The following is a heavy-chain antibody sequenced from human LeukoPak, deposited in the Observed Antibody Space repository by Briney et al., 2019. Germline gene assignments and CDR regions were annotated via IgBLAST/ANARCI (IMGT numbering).Heavy chain of an antibody. V-gene: IGHV3-21*01. Sequence: GGSLRLPCAASGFTFSSYSMNWVRQAPGKGLEWVSSISSSSSYIYYADSVKGRFTISRDNAKNSLYLQTNSLRAEDTAVYYCARDHTGMDVWGQGTTVTVSS. CDR2: ISSSSSYI. CDR3: ARDHTGMDV. J-gene: IGHJ6*02. CDR1: GFTFSSYS.